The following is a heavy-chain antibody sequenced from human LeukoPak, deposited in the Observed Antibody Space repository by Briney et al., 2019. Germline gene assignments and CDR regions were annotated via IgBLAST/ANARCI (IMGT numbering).Heavy chain of an antibody. Sequence: GGSLRLSCVASGFSFSRFGVNWVRQAPGQGLEWISHISSTSGDVYYADSVEGRFTISKDNAKNSLYLQTNSLRVEDTAIYYCAQKGGTDHWGQGTLVTVSS. CDR2: ISSTSGDV. CDR1: GFSFSRFG. D-gene: IGHD2-15*01. V-gene: IGHV3-48*01. CDR3: AQKGGTDH. J-gene: IGHJ4*02.